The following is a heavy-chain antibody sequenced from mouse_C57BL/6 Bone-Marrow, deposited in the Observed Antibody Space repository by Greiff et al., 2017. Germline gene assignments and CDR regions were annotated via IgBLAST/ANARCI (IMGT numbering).Heavy chain of an antibody. CDR2: INPNNGGT. J-gene: IGHJ1*03. CDR3: ARGLMVTDWYCDV. D-gene: IGHD2-3*01. Sequence: VQLQQSGPELVKPGASVKISCKASGYTFTDYYMNWVKQSHGKSLEWIGDINPNNGGTSYNQKFKGKATLTVDKSSSTAYMELRSLTSEDSAVYYCARGLMVTDWYCDVWGTGTTVTVSS. V-gene: IGHV1-26*01. CDR1: GYTFTDYY.